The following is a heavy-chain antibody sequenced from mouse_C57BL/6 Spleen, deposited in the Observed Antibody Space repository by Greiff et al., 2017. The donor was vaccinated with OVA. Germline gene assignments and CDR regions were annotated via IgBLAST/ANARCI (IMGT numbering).Heavy chain of an antibody. J-gene: IGHJ2*01. CDR3: ARPGNWDYFDY. D-gene: IGHD4-1*01. CDR2: ISGGGGNT. V-gene: IGHV5-9*01. CDR1: GFTFSSYT. Sequence: EVHLVESGGGLVKPGGSLKLSCAASGFTFSSYTMSWVRQTPEKRLEWVATISGGGGNTYYPDSVKGRFTISRDNAKNTLYLQMSSLRSEDTALYYCARPGNWDYFDYWGQGTTLTVSS.